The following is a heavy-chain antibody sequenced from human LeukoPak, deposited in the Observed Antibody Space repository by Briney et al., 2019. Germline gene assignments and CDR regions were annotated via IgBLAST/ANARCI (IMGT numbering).Heavy chain of an antibody. CDR1: GYTFTGYY. J-gene: IGHJ4*02. V-gene: IGHV1-2*02. CDR2: INPNSGGT. CDR3: ARDDSSGYSDY. D-gene: IGHD3-22*01. Sequence: ASVKVSCKASGYTFTGYYMHWVRETPGQGLEWMGWINPNSGGTNYAQKFQGRVTMTWDTPISTAYMERSRLRSDDTAVYYCARDDSSGYSDYWGQGTLVTVSS.